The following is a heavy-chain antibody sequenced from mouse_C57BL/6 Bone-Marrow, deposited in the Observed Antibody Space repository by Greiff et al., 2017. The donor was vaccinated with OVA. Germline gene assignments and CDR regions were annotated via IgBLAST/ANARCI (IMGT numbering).Heavy chain of an antibody. Sequence: QVQLQQSGAELVKPGASVKLSCKASGYTFTSYWMQWVKQRPGQGLEWIGEIDPSDSYTNYNQKFKGKATLTVDTSSSTAYMQLSSLTSEDSAVYYCALSFYYYGYFDYWGQGTTLTVSS. V-gene: IGHV1-50*01. J-gene: IGHJ2*01. CDR1: GYTFTSYW. CDR3: ALSFYYYGYFDY. D-gene: IGHD1-1*01. CDR2: IDPSDSYT.